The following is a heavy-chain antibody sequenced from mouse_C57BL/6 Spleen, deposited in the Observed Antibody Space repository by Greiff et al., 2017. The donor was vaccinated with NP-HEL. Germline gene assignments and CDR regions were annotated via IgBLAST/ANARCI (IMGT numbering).Heavy chain of an antibody. V-gene: IGHV1-82*01. CDR3: ARRLYYYGSSYFDY. D-gene: IGHD1-1*01. Sequence: QVQLKQSGPELVKPGASVKISCKASGYAFSSSWMNWVKQRPGTGLEWIGRIYPGDGDTNYNGKFKGKATLTADKSSSTAYMQLSSLTSEDSAVYFCARRLYYYGSSYFDYWGQGTTLTVSS. CDR2: IYPGDGDT. CDR1: GYAFSSSW. J-gene: IGHJ2*01.